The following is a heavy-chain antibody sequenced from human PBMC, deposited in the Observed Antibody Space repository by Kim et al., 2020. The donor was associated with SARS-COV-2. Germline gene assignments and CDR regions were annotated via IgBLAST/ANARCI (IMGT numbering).Heavy chain of an antibody. D-gene: IGHD4-17*01. CDR3: ASYDYGDYQYNWFDP. J-gene: IGHJ5*02. CDR1: GGSISSSNW. V-gene: IGHV4-4*02. Sequence: SETLSLTCAVSGGSISSSNWWSWVRQPPGKGLEWIGEIYHSGSTNYNPSLKSRVTISVDKSKNQFSLKLSSVTAADTAVYYCASYDYGDYQYNWFDPWGQGTLVTVSS. CDR2: IYHSGST.